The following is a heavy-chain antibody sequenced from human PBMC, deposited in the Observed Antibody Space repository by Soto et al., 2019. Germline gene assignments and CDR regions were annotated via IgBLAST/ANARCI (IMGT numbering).Heavy chain of an antibody. V-gene: IGHV3-23*01. Sequence: EVQLLESGGGLVQPGGSLRLSCAASGFTFSSYAMSWVRQAPGKGLEWVSAISGSGGSTYYGDSVKGRFTISRDNSKNTLYLKMNSLSAEDTAVYYCAKDGKTQIRAITFFGVVPYYCDGMDVWGQGTTVTVSS. CDR2: ISGSGGST. CDR1: GFTFSSYA. J-gene: IGHJ6*02. CDR3: AKDGKTQIRAITFFGVVPYYCDGMDV. D-gene: IGHD3-3*01.